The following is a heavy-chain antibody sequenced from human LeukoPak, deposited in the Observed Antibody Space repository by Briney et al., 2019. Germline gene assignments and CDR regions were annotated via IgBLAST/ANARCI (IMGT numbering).Heavy chain of an antibody. CDR2: INPNSGGT. D-gene: IGHD3-10*01. V-gene: IGHV1-2*04. Sequence: ASVKVSCKASGGTFSSYAISWVRQAPGQGLEWMGWINPNSGGTNYAQKFQGWVTMTRDTSISTAYMELSRLRSDDTAVYYCARAEITMVRGVTPFGMDVWGKGTTVTVSS. CDR3: ARAEITMVRGVTPFGMDV. J-gene: IGHJ6*04. CDR1: GGTFSSYA.